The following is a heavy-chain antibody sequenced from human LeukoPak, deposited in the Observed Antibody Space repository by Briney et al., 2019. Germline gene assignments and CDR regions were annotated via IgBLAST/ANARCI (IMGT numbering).Heavy chain of an antibody. CDR2: ILHSGDT. Sequence: SGTLSLTCAVSGGSISRSNWWSWVRQPPGKGLEWIGDILHSGDTNYNASLRSRLTISLDKSRNQFSLQLSSVTAADTAVYYCARFRVLRGLITMVRGVYAFDIWGQGTMVTVSS. CDR3: ARFRVLRGLITMVRGVYAFDI. V-gene: IGHV4-4*02. CDR1: GGSISRSNW. J-gene: IGHJ3*02. D-gene: IGHD3-10*01.